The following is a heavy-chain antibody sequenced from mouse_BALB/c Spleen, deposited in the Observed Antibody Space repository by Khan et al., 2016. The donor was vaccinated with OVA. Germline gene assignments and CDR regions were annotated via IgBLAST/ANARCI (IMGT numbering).Heavy chain of an antibody. CDR3: VRKRIYDGYYGGAMDY. V-gene: IGHV5-17*02. CDR1: GFTFSSFG. D-gene: IGHD2-3*01. J-gene: IGHJ4*01. Sequence: EVELVESGGGLVQPGGSRKLSCAASGFTFSSFGMHWVRQAPEKGLEWVAYISSGSTTIYYADTVKGRFTISRDNPKNTLFLQMTSLRSEDTAMYYCVRKRIYDGYYGGAMDYWGQGTSVTVSS. CDR2: ISSGSTTI.